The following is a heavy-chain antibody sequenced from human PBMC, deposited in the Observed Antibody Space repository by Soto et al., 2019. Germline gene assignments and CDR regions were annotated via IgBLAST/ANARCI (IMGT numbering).Heavy chain of an antibody. CDR3: ARVHSRAAAGTTPLY. CDR1: GFTFSSYS. V-gene: IGHV3-21*01. D-gene: IGHD6-13*01. J-gene: IGHJ4*02. CDR2: ISSSSSYI. Sequence: VGSLRLSCAASGFTFSSYSMNWVRQAPGKGLEWVSSISSSSSYIYYADSVKGRFTISRDNAKNSLYLQMNSLRAEDTAVYYCARVHSRAAAGTTPLYWGQGTLVTVSS.